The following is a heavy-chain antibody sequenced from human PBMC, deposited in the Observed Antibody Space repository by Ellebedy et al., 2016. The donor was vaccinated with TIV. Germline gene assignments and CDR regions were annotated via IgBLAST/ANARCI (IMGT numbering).Heavy chain of an antibody. D-gene: IGHD2-15*01. CDR1: GFTFNHYY. J-gene: IGHJ4*02. Sequence: GESLKISCAASGFTFNHYYMSWIRQAPGKGLEWVSYIAHSGSYTKYADSVKGRFTISRDNAKNSLFLQMNSLRAEDTAVYYCAKEMYSGGGWDYWGQGTLVTVSS. V-gene: IGHV3-11*06. CDR2: IAHSGSYT. CDR3: AKEMYSGGGWDY.